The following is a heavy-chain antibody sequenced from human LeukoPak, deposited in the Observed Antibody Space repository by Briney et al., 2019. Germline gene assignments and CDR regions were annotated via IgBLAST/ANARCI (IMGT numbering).Heavy chain of an antibody. J-gene: IGHJ4*02. D-gene: IGHD3-22*01. CDR2: IRYDGSNK. CDR3: AKDGPTYYYDSSGYPRWYYFDY. Sequence: GGSLRLSCAASGFTFSSYGMHCVRQAPGKGLEWVAFIRYDGSNKYYADSVKGRFTISRDNSKNTLYLQMNSLRAEDTAVYYCAKDGPTYYYDSSGYPRWYYFDYWGQGTLVTVSS. V-gene: IGHV3-30*02. CDR1: GFTFSSYG.